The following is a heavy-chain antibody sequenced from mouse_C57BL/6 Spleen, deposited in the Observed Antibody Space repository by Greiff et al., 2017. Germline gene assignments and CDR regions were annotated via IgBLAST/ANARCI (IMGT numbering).Heavy chain of an antibody. CDR2: ILPGSGST. CDR3: ASYIYAYGRSAFAY. J-gene: IGHJ3*01. V-gene: IGHV1-9*01. Sequence: QVQLQQSGAELVKPGASVKLSCKASGYTFTGYWIEWVKQRPGRGLEWIGEILPGSGSTNYNEKFKGKATLTADTSSTTAYMQLSSLTTEDSAIYDCASYIYAYGRSAFAYWGQGTLVTVSA. D-gene: IGHD1-1*01. CDR1: GYTFTGYW.